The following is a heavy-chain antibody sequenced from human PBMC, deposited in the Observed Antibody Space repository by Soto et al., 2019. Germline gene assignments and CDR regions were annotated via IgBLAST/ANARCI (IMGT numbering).Heavy chain of an antibody. D-gene: IGHD4-17*01. Sequence: QVQLVQSGAEVKKPGSSVKVSCKASGGTFSSYAISWVRQAPGQGLEWMGGIIPIFGTANYAPKYQSRVTITAVESTSTAFMEMSNLRSADKAVFYCARGANYGGCPQVLYRMDVWGQGTTVTVSS. J-gene: IGHJ6*02. V-gene: IGHV1-69*12. CDR1: GGTFSSYA. CDR3: ARGANYGGCPQVLYRMDV. CDR2: IIPIFGTA.